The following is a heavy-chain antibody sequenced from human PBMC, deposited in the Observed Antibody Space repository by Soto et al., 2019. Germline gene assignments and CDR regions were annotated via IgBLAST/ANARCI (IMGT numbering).Heavy chain of an antibody. V-gene: IGHV3-11*06. CDR1: GFTFSDYY. CDR3: ARDRYDSSGYDAFDI. Sequence: PGGSLRLSCAASGFTFSDYYMSWIRQAPGKGLEWVSYISSSSSYTNYADSVKGRFTISRDNAKNSLYLQMNSLRAEDTAVYYCARDRYDSSGYDAFDIWGQGTMVTVS. J-gene: IGHJ3*02. D-gene: IGHD3-22*01. CDR2: ISSSSSYT.